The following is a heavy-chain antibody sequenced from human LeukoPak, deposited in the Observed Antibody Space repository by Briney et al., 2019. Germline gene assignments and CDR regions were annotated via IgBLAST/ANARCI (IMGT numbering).Heavy chain of an antibody. CDR2: ISSSGSTI. CDR1: EFTFSGYE. D-gene: IGHD5-12*01. J-gene: IGHJ4*02. CDR3: ARLPYSGYGGGRVY. V-gene: IGHV3-48*03. Sequence: GGSLRLSCAASEFTFSGYEMYWVRQAPGKGLEWVSYISSSGSTIYYADSVKGRFTISRDNAKNSLYLQMNSLRAEDTAIYYCARLPYSGYGGGRVYWGQGTLVTVSS.